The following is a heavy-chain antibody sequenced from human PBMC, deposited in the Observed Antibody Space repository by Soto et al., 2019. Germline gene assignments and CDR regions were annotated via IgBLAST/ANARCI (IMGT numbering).Heavy chain of an antibody. V-gene: IGHV1-69*02. Sequence: QVQLVQSGAEVKKPGSSVKVSCKASGGTFSSYTISWVRQAPGQGLEWMGRIIPILGIANYAQKFQGRVTITADKSTSTAYMELSSLRSEDTAVYYCARTVGAMVWLDPWGQGTLVTVSS. D-gene: IGHD1-26*01. CDR1: GGTFSSYT. CDR3: ARTVGAMVWLDP. J-gene: IGHJ5*02. CDR2: IIPILGIA.